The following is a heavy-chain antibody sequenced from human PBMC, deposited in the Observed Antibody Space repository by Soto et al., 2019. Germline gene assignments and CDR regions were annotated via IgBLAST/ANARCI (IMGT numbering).Heavy chain of an antibody. CDR2: ISPYNGNT. Sequence: ASVKVSCKATCYTFTSYGISWVRQAPGQGLEWMGWISPYNGNTNYVQKLQGRVTMTTDTSTSTAYMELRSLRSDDTAVYYCARDLGYCSSTSCYEGDYWGQGTLVTVSS. CDR1: CYTFTSYG. V-gene: IGHV1-18*01. CDR3: ARDLGYCSSTSCYEGDY. D-gene: IGHD2-2*01. J-gene: IGHJ4*02.